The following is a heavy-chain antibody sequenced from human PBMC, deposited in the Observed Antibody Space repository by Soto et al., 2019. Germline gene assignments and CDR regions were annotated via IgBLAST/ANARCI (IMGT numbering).Heavy chain of an antibody. CDR3: AKEFLYYYYYMDV. V-gene: IGHV3-30*18. CDR2: ISYDGSNK. J-gene: IGHJ6*03. Sequence: GGSLRLSCAASGFTFSSYGMHWVRQAPGKGLEWVAVISYDGSNKYYADSVKGRFTISRDNSKNTLYLQMDSLRAEDTAVYYCAKEFLYYYYYMDVWGKGTTVTVSS. CDR1: GFTFSSYG.